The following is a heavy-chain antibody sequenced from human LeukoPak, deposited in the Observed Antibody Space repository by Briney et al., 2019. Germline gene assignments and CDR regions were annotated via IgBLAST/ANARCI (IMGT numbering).Heavy chain of an antibody. CDR1: GYSITSGYY. J-gene: IGHJ4*02. V-gene: IGHV4-38-2*02. CDR2: IYHSGST. CDR3: ARDSPRGY. Sequence: SETLSLTCTVSGYSITSGYYWGWIRQPPGKGLEWIGSIYHSGSTYYNPSLKSRVTISVDTSKNQFSLKLNSVTAADTAMYYWARDSPRGYGGQATLVTVSS.